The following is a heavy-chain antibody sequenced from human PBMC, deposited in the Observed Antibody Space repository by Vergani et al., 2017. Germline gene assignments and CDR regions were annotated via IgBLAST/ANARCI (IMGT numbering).Heavy chain of an antibody. J-gene: IGHJ3*01. D-gene: IGHD5-12*01. CDR3: TKGSVYYHDSASHGYDPYTGFDL. CDR2: ISWNSGAV. CDR1: GITFWKFG. V-gene: IGHV3-9*01. Sequence: EVDLVESGGGLAQPGGSLRLSCEASGITFWKFGMHWVRQGPGKGLEWVSGISWNSGAVDYADSVRGRFTISRDNAKNSLFLEMKSLRFDDTAVYFCTKGSVYYHDSASHGYDPYTGFDLWGQGTLVTVSS.